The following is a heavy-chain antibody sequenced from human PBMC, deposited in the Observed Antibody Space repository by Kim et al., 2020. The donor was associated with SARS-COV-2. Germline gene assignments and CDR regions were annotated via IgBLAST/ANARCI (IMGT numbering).Heavy chain of an antibody. V-gene: IGHV4-34*01. CDR2: INHSGST. CDR3: ARSRVKYCSSTSCSLAY. Sequence: SETLSLTCAVYGGSFSGYYWSWIRQPPGKGLEWIGEINHSGSTNYNPSLKSRVTISVDTSKNQFSLKLSSVTAADTAVYYCARSRVKYCSSTSCSLAYWGQGTLVTVYS. J-gene: IGHJ4*02. D-gene: IGHD2-2*01. CDR1: GGSFSGYY.